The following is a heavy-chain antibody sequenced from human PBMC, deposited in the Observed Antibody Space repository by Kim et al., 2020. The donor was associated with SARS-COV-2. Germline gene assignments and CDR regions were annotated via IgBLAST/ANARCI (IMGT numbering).Heavy chain of an antibody. V-gene: IGHV4-59*01. CDR3: AREYCRGDCYSGWFDP. CDR2: INYSGST. J-gene: IGHJ5*02. D-gene: IGHD2-21*02. Sequence: SETLSLTCTVSGGSISSYYWSWIRQPPGKGLEWIGYINYSGSTNYNPSLKSRVTISVDTYKNQFSLKLSSVTAADTAVYYCAREYCRGDCYSGWFDPWGQGTLVTVSS. CDR1: GGSISSYY.